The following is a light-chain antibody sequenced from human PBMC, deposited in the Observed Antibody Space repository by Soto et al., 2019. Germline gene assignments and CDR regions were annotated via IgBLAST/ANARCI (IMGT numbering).Light chain of an antibody. V-gene: IGKV1-39*01. CDR2: AAS. Sequence: DIQMTQSLSSLSASVGDRVTITCRASQSISSYLNWYQQKPGKAPQLLMFAASSLQSGVPSRFTGSGSGTDFTLTISSLQPEDFATYYCQQSYTTPFTFGQGTKLEIK. CDR1: QSISSY. J-gene: IGKJ2*01. CDR3: QQSYTTPFT.